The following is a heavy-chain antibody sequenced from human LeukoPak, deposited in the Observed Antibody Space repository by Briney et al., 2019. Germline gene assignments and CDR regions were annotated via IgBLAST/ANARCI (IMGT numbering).Heavy chain of an antibody. CDR3: ARDGMTAPHYYYYMDV. CDR2: ISSSGSTI. D-gene: IGHD2-21*02. J-gene: IGHJ6*03. Sequence: GSLRLSSAASLFTSSSYEMTSGGQSPGKGLEGVSYISSSGSTIYYADSVKGRFTISRDNAKNSLYLQMNSLRAEDTAVYYCARDGMTAPHYYYYMDVWGKGTTVTISS. V-gene: IGHV3-48*03. CDR1: LFTSSSYE.